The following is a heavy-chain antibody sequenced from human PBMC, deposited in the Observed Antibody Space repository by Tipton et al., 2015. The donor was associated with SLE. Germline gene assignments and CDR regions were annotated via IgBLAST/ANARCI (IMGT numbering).Heavy chain of an antibody. CDR3: ARVRYFYHSSGYNPAFDH. J-gene: IGHJ4*02. D-gene: IGHD3-22*01. CDR1: GTSISSDY. Sequence: LRLSCTVPGTSISSDYWSWIRQPPGKELGWIGYVYDSGNTNYKTSLKNQVSISMHTSNNQFSLELNSVTTADTAVYYCARVRYFYHSSGYNPAFDHWGQGTLVTVSS. V-gene: IGHV4-59*01. CDR2: VYDSGNT.